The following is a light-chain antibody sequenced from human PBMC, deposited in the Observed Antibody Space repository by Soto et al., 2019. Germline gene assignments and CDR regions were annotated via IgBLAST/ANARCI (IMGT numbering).Light chain of an antibody. CDR3: QQYGISPPWT. V-gene: IGKV3-20*01. CDR1: QSVSSSY. Sequence: EIVLTQSPGTLSLSPGERATLSCRASQSVSSSYLAWYQQKPGQAPRLLIYGASSRATGIPDRFSGSGSGTYFTLTISRLEPEDFAVYYCQQYGISPPWTFGQGTKVEIK. J-gene: IGKJ1*01. CDR2: GAS.